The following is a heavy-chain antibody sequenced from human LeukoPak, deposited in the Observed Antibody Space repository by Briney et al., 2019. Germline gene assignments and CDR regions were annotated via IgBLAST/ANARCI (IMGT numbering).Heavy chain of an antibody. D-gene: IGHD2-15*01. Sequence: SETLSLTCTVSEDSINSYFWAWIRQPPGKGLEWIGYVYYSGSTSYNPSLTSRVIISIDTSQNQFSLKVTSVTAADTAAYYCARDAHCTGVSCYSPYNWFDPWGQGTLVTVSS. CDR2: VYYSGST. CDR1: EDSINSYF. J-gene: IGHJ5*02. CDR3: ARDAHCTGVSCYSPYNWFDP. V-gene: IGHV4-59*12.